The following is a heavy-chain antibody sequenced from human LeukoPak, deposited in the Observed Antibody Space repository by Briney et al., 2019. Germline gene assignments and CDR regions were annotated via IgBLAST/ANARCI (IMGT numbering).Heavy chain of an antibody. J-gene: IGHJ6*02. D-gene: IGHD3-3*01. CDR2: ISHSGST. CDR3: ARIHYDFWSGYTDYYYCMYV. Sequence: SETLSLTCAVYGGSFSGYYWSWIRQPPGKGLEWIGEISHSGSTNDHPSLMSRVTISVDTSKNQFSLRLSSVTAADTAVYYCARIHYDFWSGYTDYYYCMYVWGQGTTVTVSS. V-gene: IGHV4-34*01. CDR1: GGSFSGYY.